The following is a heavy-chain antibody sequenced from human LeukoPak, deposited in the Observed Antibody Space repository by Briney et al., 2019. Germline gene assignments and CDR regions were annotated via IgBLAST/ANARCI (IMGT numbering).Heavy chain of an antibody. V-gene: IGHV4-30-4*01. CDR1: GGSISSGDYY. D-gene: IGHD3-16*02. CDR3: ARVFPTGIMITFGGVIVPGPLFDY. Sequence: KPSETLSLTCTVSGGSISSGDYYWSWIRQPPGKGLEWIGYIYYSGSTYYNPSLKSRVTISVDTSKNQFSLKLSSVTAADTAVYYCARVFPTGIMITFGGVIVPGPLFDYWGQGTLVTVSS. CDR2: IYYSGST. J-gene: IGHJ4*02.